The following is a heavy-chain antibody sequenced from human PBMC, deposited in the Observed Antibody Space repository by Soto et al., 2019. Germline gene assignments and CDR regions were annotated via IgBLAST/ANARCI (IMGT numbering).Heavy chain of an antibody. V-gene: IGHV3-21*01. CDR1: GFTFSSYS. Sequence: KTGGSLRLSCAASGFTFSSYSMNWVRQAPGKGLEWVSSISSSSSYIYYADSVKGRFTISRDNAKNSLYLQMNSLRAEDTAVYYCARDALSGWSRYFDYWGQGTLVTVSS. J-gene: IGHJ4*02. D-gene: IGHD6-19*01. CDR3: ARDALSGWSRYFDY. CDR2: ISSSSSYI.